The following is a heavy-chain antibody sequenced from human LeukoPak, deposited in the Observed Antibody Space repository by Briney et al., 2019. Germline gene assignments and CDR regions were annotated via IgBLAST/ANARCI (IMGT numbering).Heavy chain of an antibody. CDR2: IYYSGST. V-gene: IGHV4-39*07. D-gene: IGHD2-2*01. CDR3: ARIVVVPAENWYFDL. J-gene: IGHJ2*01. CDR1: GGSISSSSYY. Sequence: PSETLSLTCTVSGGSISSSSYYWGWIRQPPGKGLEWIGSIYYSGSTYYNPSLKSRVTISVDTSKNQFSLKLSSVTAADTAVYYCARIVVVPAENWYFDLWGXGTLVTVSS.